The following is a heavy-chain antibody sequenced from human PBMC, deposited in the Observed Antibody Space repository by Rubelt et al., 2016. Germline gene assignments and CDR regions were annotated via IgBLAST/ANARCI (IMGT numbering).Heavy chain of an antibody. CDR2: IYYSGST. CDR3: AAYYYDSSGYYYFDY. D-gene: IGHD3-22*01. V-gene: IGHV4-39*07. Sequence: GSIYYSGSTYYNPSLKSRVTISVDTSKNQFSLKLSSVTAADTAVYYCAAYYYDSSGYYYFDYWGQGTLVTVSS. J-gene: IGHJ4*02.